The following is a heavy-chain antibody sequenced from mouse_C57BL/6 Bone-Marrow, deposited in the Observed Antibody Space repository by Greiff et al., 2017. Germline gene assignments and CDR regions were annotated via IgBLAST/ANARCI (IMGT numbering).Heavy chain of an antibody. D-gene: IGHD2-4*01. V-gene: IGHV1-59*01. CDR1: GYTFTSYW. Sequence: QVQLQQPGAELVRPGTSVKLSCKASGYTFTSYWLHWVKQRPGQGLEWIGVIDPSDSYTNYNQKFKGKATLTVDTSSSTAYMQLSSLTSEDSAVYYCARYYDYDYDGDYWGQGTTLTVSS. J-gene: IGHJ2*01. CDR3: ARYYDYDYDGDY. CDR2: IDPSDSYT.